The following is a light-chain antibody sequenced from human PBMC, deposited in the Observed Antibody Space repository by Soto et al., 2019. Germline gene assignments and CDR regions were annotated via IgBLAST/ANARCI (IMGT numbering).Light chain of an antibody. CDR3: QQYYDWPIT. CDR2: SAS. J-gene: IGKJ5*01. CDR1: QSISSL. Sequence: EIVLTQSPAALSVSPAESSTLYSRASQSISSLLAWYQQKPGQAPRLLIYSASTRATGIPARFSGSGSGADFTLTISSLQSEDFAVYYCQQYYDWPITCGQGTRRAIK. V-gene: IGKV3-15*01.